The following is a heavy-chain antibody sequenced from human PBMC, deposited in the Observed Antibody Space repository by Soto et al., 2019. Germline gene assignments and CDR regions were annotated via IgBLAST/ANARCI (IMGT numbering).Heavy chain of an antibody. CDR3: AAGVPVSRYYYYYYYMDV. D-gene: IGHD1-1*01. CDR2: IVVGSGNT. Sequence: ASVKVSCKASGFTFTSSAMQWVRQARGQRLEWIGWIVVGSGNTNYAQKFQERVTITRDMSTSTAYMELSSLRSEDTAVYYCAAGVPVSRYYYYYYYMDVWGKGTTVTVSS. CDR1: GFTFTSSA. J-gene: IGHJ6*03. V-gene: IGHV1-58*02.